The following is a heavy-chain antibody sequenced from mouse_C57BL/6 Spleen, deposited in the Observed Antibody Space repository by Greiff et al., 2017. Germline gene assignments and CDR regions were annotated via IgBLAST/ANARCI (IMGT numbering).Heavy chain of an antibody. CDR1: GYAFSSSW. D-gene: IGHD1-1*01. J-gene: IGHJ2*01. V-gene: IGHV1-82*01. CDR3: ARGPSRVVADYFDY. Sequence: QVQLQQSGPELVKPGASVKISCKASGYAFSSSWMNWVKQRPGKGLEWIGRIYPGDGDTNYNGKFKGKATLTADKSSSTAYMQLSSLTSEDSAVYFCARGPSRVVADYFDYWGQGTTLTVSS. CDR2: IYPGDGDT.